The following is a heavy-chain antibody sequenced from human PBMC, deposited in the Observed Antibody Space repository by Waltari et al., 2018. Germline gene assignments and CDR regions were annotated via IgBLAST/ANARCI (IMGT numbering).Heavy chain of an antibody. Sequence: EVQVVESGGGLVQPGGSLRLSCAASGFPFSSYEMNWVRQDPGEGLEWISYISTSRSTMYYADSVKGRFTIYRDNAKNSLYLQMNSLRAEDTAVYYCARPSTEHYYYYYYMDVWGKGTTVTVS. CDR1: GFPFSSYE. CDR3: ARPSTEHYYYYYYMDV. J-gene: IGHJ6*03. V-gene: IGHV3-48*03. CDR2: ISTSRSTM.